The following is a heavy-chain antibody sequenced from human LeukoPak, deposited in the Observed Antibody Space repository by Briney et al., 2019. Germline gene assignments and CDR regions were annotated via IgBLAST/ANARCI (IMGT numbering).Heavy chain of an antibody. CDR3: ARPKDRRDGYNAYDY. J-gene: IGHJ4*02. CDR1: GYTFTSYD. CDR2: MNPNSGNT. V-gene: IGHV1-8*01. Sequence: GASVKVSCKASGYTFTSYDINWVRQATGQGLEWMGWMNPNSGNTGYAQKFQGRVTITADESTSTAYMELSSLRSEDTAVYYCARPKDRRDGYNAYDYWGQGTLVTVSS. D-gene: IGHD5-24*01.